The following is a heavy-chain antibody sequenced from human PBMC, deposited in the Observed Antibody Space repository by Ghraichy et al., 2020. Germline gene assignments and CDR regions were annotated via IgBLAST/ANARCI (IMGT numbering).Heavy chain of an antibody. V-gene: IGHV4-39*01. CDR3: ARHIYDSSGLPFAY. J-gene: IGHJ4*02. Sequence: SETLSLTCSVSGGSISSSNYYWDWIRQPPGKGLEWIGSFYYSVSTFYNPSLKSRVTISVDTSKNQFSLKLSSVSAADTAVYYCARHIYDSSGLPFAYWGQGTLVTVPS. CDR2: FYYSVST. D-gene: IGHD3-22*01. CDR1: GGSISSSNYY.